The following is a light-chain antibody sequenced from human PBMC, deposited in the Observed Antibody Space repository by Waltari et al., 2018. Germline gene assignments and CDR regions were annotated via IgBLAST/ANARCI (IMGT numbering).Light chain of an antibody. V-gene: IGLV2-23*01. CDR2: GAT. CDR1: SNDIGNYDL. Sequence: QSALTQPASVSGSPGQSITLSCTGTSNDIGNYDLVSWYQQRPGEAPKLLMYGATKRPAGVSKRFSGSKSGKTASLTISGLQTEDEADYYCFSFVAVNSFVFGPGTKVTVL. J-gene: IGLJ1*01. CDR3: FSFVAVNSFV.